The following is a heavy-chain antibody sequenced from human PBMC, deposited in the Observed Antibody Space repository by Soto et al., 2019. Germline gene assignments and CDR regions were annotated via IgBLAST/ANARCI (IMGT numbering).Heavy chain of an antibody. Sequence: ASVKVSCKASGYTFSTYGINWVRQAPGQGLEWMGWITGYNSHTKYAEKFQGRVTMTTDTSISTAYLQWSSLRASDTAMYYCARREYYGADVWGQGTTVTVSS. CDR2: ITGYNSHT. V-gene: IGHV1-18*01. J-gene: IGHJ6*02. CDR1: GYTFSTYG. CDR3: ARREYYGADV.